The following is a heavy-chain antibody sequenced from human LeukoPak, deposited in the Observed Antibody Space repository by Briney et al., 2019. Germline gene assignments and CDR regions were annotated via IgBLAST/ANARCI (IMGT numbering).Heavy chain of an antibody. J-gene: IGHJ3*02. D-gene: IGHD3-22*01. Sequence: GGSLRLSCAASGFTFNDYYMSWIRQAPGKGLEWVSYISSSGSTIYYADSVKGRFTISRDNAKNSLYLQMNSLRAEDTAVYYCAREVYYYDSSGYQPLLGAFDIWGQGTMVTVSS. CDR2: ISSSGSTI. CDR1: GFTFNDYY. CDR3: AREVYYYDSSGYQPLLGAFDI. V-gene: IGHV3-11*04.